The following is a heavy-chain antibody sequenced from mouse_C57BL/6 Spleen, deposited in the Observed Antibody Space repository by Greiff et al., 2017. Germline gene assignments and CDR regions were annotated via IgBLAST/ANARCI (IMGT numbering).Heavy chain of an antibody. CDR2: IYPRSGNT. J-gene: IGHJ4*01. CDR1: GYTFTSYG. V-gene: IGHV1-81*01. CDR3: ARSRDSSGYNYAMDY. Sequence: VQLQQSGAELARPGASVKMSCKASGYTFTSYGISWVKQRTGQGLEWIGEIYPRSGNTYYNEKFKGKATLTADKSSSTAYMELRSLTSEDSAVYFCARSRDSSGYNYAMDYWGQGTSVTVSS. D-gene: IGHD3-2*02.